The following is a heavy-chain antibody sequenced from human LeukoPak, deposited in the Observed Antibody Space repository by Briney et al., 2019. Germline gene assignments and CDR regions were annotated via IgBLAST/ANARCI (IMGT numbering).Heavy chain of an antibody. V-gene: IGHV3-21*01. CDR3: ARDDPSMIAALHY. Sequence: GESLRLSCAASGFTFSDYRMNWVRQAPGKGLEWVSSIDGTSTNIYYADSVKGRFTISRDNAKNSVYLQMNSLRAEDTAVYYCARDDPSMIAALHYWGQGTLVTVSS. CDR1: GFTFSDYR. D-gene: IGHD6-6*01. J-gene: IGHJ4*02. CDR2: IDGTSTNI.